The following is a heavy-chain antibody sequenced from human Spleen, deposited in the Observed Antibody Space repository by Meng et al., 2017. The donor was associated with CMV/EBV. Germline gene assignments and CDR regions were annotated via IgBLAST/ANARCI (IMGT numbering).Heavy chain of an antibody. V-gene: IGHV1-18*01. CDR2: ISTYNDNT. J-gene: IGHJ6*02. Sequence: ASVKVSCKASGYTFITYGITWVRQAPGQGLEWMGWISTYNDNTNYAQNLQGRVTMTTDTSSSTAYMELRSLRSDDTAVYYCARGPARVYYYYGMDVWGQGTTVTVSS. CDR1: GYTFITYG. CDR3: ARGPARVYYYYGMDV. D-gene: IGHD2-2*01.